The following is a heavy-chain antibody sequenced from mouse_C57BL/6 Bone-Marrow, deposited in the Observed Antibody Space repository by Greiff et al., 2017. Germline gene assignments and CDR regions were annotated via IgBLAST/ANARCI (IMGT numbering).Heavy chain of an antibody. V-gene: IGHV6-6*01. D-gene: IGHD2-12*01. Sequence: EVKVEESGGGLVQPGGSMTLSCAASGFTFSDAWMDWVRQSPEKGLEWVAEIRNKANNHATYYAESVKGRFTISRDVSKSSVYLQMNSVRAEDTDMYYCTCYFLYYFDYWGQGTTLTVSS. CDR3: TCYFLYYFDY. J-gene: IGHJ2*01. CDR2: IRNKANNHAT. CDR1: GFTFSDAW.